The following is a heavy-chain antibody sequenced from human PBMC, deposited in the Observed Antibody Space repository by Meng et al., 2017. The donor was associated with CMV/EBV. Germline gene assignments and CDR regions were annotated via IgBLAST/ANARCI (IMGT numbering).Heavy chain of an antibody. CDR2: INSDGSST. Sequence: GGSLRLSCAASGFTFSSYWMHWVRQAPGKGLVWVSRINSDGSSTSYADSVKGRFTISRDNAKNTLYLQMNSLRAEDTAVYYCAREAAETYYYYGMDVWGQETTVTVSS. V-gene: IGHV3-74*01. D-gene: IGHD6-13*01. CDR1: GFTFSSYW. J-gene: IGHJ6*02. CDR3: AREAAETYYYYGMDV.